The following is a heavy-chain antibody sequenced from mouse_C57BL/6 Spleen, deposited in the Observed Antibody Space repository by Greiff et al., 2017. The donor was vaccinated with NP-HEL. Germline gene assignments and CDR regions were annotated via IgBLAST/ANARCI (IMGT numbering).Heavy chain of an antibody. CDR2: IYPGDGDT. CDR3: ARPYDSYAMDY. V-gene: IGHV1-80*01. D-gene: IGHD2-3*01. Sequence: QVQLQQSGAELVKPGASVKISCKASGYAFSSYWMNWVKQRPGKGLEWIGQIYPGDGDTNYKGKFKGKATLTTDKSSSTAYMQLSSLTSEDSAVYFCARPYDSYAMDYWGQGPSVTVSS. J-gene: IGHJ4*01. CDR1: GYAFSSYW.